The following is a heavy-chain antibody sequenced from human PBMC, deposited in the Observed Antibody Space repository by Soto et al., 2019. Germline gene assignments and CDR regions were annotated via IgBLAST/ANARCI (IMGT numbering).Heavy chain of an antibody. D-gene: IGHD2-15*01. CDR3: ARDHSPFYGMDV. J-gene: IGHJ6*02. CDR2: ISSDGSTI. V-gene: IGHV3-48*03. Sequence: PGGSLRLSCAASGFTFSRYEMNWVRQAPGKGLEWVSYISSDGSTIYNADSVKGRFTISRDNAKNLVYLQMNSLRLEDTAVYYCARDHSPFYGMDVWGQGTTVTVSS. CDR1: GFTFSRYE.